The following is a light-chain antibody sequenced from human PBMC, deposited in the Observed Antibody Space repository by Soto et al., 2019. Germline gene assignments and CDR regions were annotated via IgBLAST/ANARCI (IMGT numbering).Light chain of an antibody. J-gene: IGKJ1*01. CDR3: QQCYMGWT. CDR1: QSIGRF. V-gene: IGKV1-5*01. Sequence: IQLTQSPSSLSASVGDRVTITWRASQSIGRFVAWYQHQPGKAPKLLIYDASTLESGVPSRFSGTGSGTEFTFSITSLQPEDFGTYYCQQCYMGWTFGQGTKVDIK. CDR2: DAS.